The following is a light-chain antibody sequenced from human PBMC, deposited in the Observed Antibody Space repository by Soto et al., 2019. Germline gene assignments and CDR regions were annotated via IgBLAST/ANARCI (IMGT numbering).Light chain of an antibody. CDR2: EVT. CDR1: SSDVGAYNY. J-gene: IGLJ3*02. V-gene: IGLV2-8*01. Sequence: ALTQPPSASGSPGQSVTISCTGTSSDVGAYNYVSWYQQHAGKAPKLVIYEVTKRPSGVPDRLSGSKSANTASLTVSGLQAEDEADYYCSSFASSNTGVFGGGTKVTVL. CDR3: SSFASSNTGV.